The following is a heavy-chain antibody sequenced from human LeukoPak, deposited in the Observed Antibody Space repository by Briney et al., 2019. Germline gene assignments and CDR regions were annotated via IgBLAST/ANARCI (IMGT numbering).Heavy chain of an antibody. CDR1: GFTFSSYS. Sequence: GGSLRLSCAASGFTFSSYSMNWVRQAPGKGLEWVAVIWYDGSNKYYADSVKGRFTISRDNSKNTLYLQMNSLRAEDTAVYYCAREGSVRQLCLGYWGQGTLVTVSS. J-gene: IGHJ4*02. CDR2: IWYDGSNK. D-gene: IGHD2-2*01. CDR3: AREGSVRQLCLGY. V-gene: IGHV3-33*08.